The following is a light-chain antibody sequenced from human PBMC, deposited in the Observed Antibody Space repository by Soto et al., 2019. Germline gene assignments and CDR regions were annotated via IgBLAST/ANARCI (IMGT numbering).Light chain of an antibody. CDR2: EVS. CDR1: SNDVGGYNY. Sequence: QSALTQPASVSGSPGQSITISCTGTSNDVGGYNYVSWYQQHPGKAPKLMIYEVSNRPSGVSNRFSGSKSGNTASLTISGLQAEDEADYYCSSYTGISTPPYGLGTGTNLTVL. CDR3: SSYTGISTPPYG. J-gene: IGLJ1*01. V-gene: IGLV2-14*01.